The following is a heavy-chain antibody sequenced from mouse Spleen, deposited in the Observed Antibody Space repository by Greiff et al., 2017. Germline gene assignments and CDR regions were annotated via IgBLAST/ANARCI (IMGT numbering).Heavy chain of an antibody. CDR1: GFTFSDYG. CDR3: ANGDWYFDV. Sequence: EVQLVESGGGLVKPGGSLKLSCAASGFTFSDYGMHWVRQAPEKGLEWVAYISSGSSTIYYADTVKGRFTISRDNAKNTLFLQMTSLRSEDTAMYYCANGDWYFDVWGAGTTVTVSS. CDR2: ISSGSSTI. D-gene: IGHD1-1*02. V-gene: IGHV5-17*01. J-gene: IGHJ1*01.